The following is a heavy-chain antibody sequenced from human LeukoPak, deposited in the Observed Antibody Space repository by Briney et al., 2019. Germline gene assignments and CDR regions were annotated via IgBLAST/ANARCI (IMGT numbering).Heavy chain of an antibody. J-gene: IGHJ4*02. CDR2: TTSSGGTI. Sequence: GGSLRLSCATSGFSFTDYPMNWVRQAPGKGLEWLSYTTSSGGTIYYADSVKGRFTISRDNAKNSLYLQMNSLRAEDTAVYYCATDAGPYGSGSYYNSGLFDYWGQGTLVTVSS. V-gene: IGHV3-48*01. D-gene: IGHD3-10*01. CDR1: GFSFTDYP. CDR3: ATDAGPYGSGSYYNSGLFDY.